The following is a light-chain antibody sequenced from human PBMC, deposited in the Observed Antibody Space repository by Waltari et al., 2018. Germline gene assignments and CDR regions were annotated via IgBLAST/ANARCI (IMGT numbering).Light chain of an antibody. CDR3: QQYEDYWT. CDR2: QAS. J-gene: IGKJ1*01. Sequence: DIQMTQSPSTLSASVGDTIPITCLASPSISSWWAWYQQMPGKAHKLLIYQASIFENGVPSRFSRSGSGTEFTHTISSLQPDEFATYYCQQYEDYWTFGPGTKVDLK. CDR1: PSISSW. V-gene: IGKV1-5*03.